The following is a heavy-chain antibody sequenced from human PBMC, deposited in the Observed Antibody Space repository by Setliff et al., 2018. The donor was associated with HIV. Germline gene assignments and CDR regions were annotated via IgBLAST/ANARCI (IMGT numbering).Heavy chain of an antibody. D-gene: IGHD3-10*01. Sequence: PSETLSLTCTVSGGSISSGVFYWSWIRQHPGRGLEWIGYIYYSGSTYYNPSLKSRVAVSVDTSKNQSSLSLSSVTAADTAVYYCARSSAERSAVRGLAIAFDIWGPGTKVTVSS. J-gene: IGHJ3*02. CDR3: ARSSAERSAVRGLAIAFDI. CDR1: GGSISSGVFY. CDR2: IYYSGST. V-gene: IGHV4-31*03.